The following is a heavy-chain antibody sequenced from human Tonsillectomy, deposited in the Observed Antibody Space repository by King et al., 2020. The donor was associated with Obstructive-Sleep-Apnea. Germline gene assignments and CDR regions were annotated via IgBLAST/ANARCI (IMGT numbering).Heavy chain of an antibody. CDR3: ARYAYAAVGSTDYFDY. D-gene: IGHD6-13*01. Sequence: QLVQSGVEVKKPGASVKVSCKASGYTFTSYGITWVRLAPGQGLEWMGWISVYNGDTKYAQKFQGRVTMTTDTSTNTDYMELRSLRSDDTALYYCARYAYAAVGSTDYFDYWGQGTLVTVSS. CDR1: GYTFTSYG. V-gene: IGHV1-18*04. J-gene: IGHJ4*02. CDR2: ISVYNGDT.